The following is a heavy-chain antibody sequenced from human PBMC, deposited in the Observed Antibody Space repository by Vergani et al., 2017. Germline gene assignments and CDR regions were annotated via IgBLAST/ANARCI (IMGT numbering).Heavy chain of an antibody. Sequence: VQLVQSGAAVRKPGASVTVSCTASGYIFKNYYIHWLRQAPGQAFEWMGILNPTTGQTTSAQKFMGRVDMTRDPSTDTSTRTVQMTLSSLRSEDTAVYYCARAIGYCAGATCRAYYFDHWGQGTRVTVSS. J-gene: IGHJ5*02. CDR2: LNPTTGQT. D-gene: IGHD2-21*01. V-gene: IGHV1-46*02. CDR3: ARAIGYCAGATCRAYYFDH. CDR1: GYIFKNYY.